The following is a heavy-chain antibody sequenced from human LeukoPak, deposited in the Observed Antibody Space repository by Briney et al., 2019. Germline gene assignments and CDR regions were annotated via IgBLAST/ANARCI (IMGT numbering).Heavy chain of an antibody. CDR2: ISGNGDST. J-gene: IGHJ4*02. CDR1: GFTFSTYA. D-gene: IGHD2-2*01. Sequence: PGGSLRLSCAAPGFTFSTYAMSWVRQAPGKGLEWVSAISGNGDSTYYADSVKGRFTISRDNSKNTLSLQMNSLGAEDTALYYCAKRYYCDSTSCYGFDYWGQGTLVTVSS. CDR3: AKRYYCDSTSCYGFDY. V-gene: IGHV3-23*01.